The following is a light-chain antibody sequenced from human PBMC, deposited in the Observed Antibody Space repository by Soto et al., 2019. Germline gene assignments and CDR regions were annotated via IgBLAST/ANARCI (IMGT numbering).Light chain of an antibody. J-gene: IGLJ1*01. CDR2: DVI. CDR1: SSDVGGYKY. Sequence: QSVLTQPRSVSGSPGQSVTISCTGTSSDVGGYKYVSWYQQHPDKAPKLLIYDVIKRPSGVPDRFSGSKSGSTASLTISGLQAEDEADYYCCSYAGNFIYVFGTGTKVTVL. CDR3: CSYAGNFIYV. V-gene: IGLV2-11*01.